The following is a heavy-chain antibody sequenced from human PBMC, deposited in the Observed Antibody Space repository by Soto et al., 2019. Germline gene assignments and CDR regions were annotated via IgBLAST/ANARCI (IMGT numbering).Heavy chain of an antibody. CDR1: GYTFTSYG. CDR3: ARAYTFPDY. J-gene: IGHJ4*02. CDR2: SSTSNGDT. V-gene: IGHV1-18*01. Sequence: QVQLVQSGAEVKKPGASVKVSCKTSGYTFTSYGITWVRQAPGQGLEWMGWSSTSNGDTNYVQKFQGRVTMTTDTSTGTGYMELRSLTSDDTAVYYCARAYTFPDYWGQGTLVTVSS.